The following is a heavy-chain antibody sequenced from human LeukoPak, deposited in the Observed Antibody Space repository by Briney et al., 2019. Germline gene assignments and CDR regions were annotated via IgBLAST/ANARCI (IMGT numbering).Heavy chain of an antibody. J-gene: IGHJ3*02. CDR3: ATGYDSSGYPNWAFDI. CDR2: VSGSGHST. CDR1: GFTFSIYA. D-gene: IGHD3-22*01. Sequence: PGGSLRLSCAASGFTFSIYAMSWVRQAPGKGLEWVSTVSGSGHSTFYADSVKGRFTISRDNSKNTLYLQMSSLRAEDTAFYYCATGYDSSGYPNWAFDIWGQGTMVTVSS. V-gene: IGHV3-23*01.